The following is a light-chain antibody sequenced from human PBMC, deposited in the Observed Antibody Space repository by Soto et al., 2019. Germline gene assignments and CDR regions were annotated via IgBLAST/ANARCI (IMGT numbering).Light chain of an antibody. J-gene: IGLJ2*01. CDR1: SSNIGSNT. CDR3: AAWDDSLTVL. CDR2: SDN. V-gene: IGLV1-44*01. Sequence: QSVLTQPPSASGTPGQRVTISCSGSSSNIGSNTVSWYQQVPGTAPRLLIYSDNQRPSGVPDRFSGSKSGTSASLAISGLQSEDEADYSCAAWDDSLTVLFGGGTKVTVL.